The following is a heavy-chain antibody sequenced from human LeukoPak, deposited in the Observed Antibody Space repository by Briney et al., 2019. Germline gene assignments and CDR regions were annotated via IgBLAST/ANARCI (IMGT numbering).Heavy chain of an antibody. CDR2: IIPIFGTA. J-gene: IGHJ4*02. CDR1: GGTFSSYA. CDR3: ARSNKPNYDYGGNVFDY. D-gene: IGHD4-23*01. Sequence: SVKVSCKASGGTFSSYAISWLRQAPGQGLEWMGAIIPIFGTANYAQKFQGRVTITADESTSTAYMELSSLRSEDTAVYYCARSNKPNYDYGGNVFDYWGQGTLVTVSS. V-gene: IGHV1-69*13.